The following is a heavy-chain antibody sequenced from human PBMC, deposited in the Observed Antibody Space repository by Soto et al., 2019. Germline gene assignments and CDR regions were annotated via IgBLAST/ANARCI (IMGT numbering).Heavy chain of an antibody. D-gene: IGHD3-22*01. J-gene: IGHJ4*01. CDR1: GFTFSNAW. CDR2: IKSKTDGGTP. V-gene: IGHV3-15*07. CDR3: TTDSYSSIIVVRFDY. Sequence: WGSLRLSFEASGFTFSNAWINWVLPSPLKGLEWVGRIKSKTDGGTPDYAAPVKGRFAISRDDSKNMVYLKMNSLKTEDTGIYYCTTDSYSSIIVVRFDYWGHGTLVTVSS.